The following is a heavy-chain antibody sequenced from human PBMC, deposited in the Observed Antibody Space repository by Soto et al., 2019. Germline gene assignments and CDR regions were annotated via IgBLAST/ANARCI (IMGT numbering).Heavy chain of an antibody. Sequence: GGSLRLSCAASGFTFSNAWMNWVRQAPGKGLEWVGRIKSKTDGGTTDYAAPVKGRFTISRDDSKNTLYLQMNSLKTEDTAVYYCTTDSCSSTSCYGWPLLYYGMDVWGQGTTVTVSS. J-gene: IGHJ6*02. CDR3: TTDSCSSTSCYGWPLLYYGMDV. CDR1: GFTFSNAW. V-gene: IGHV3-15*07. CDR2: IKSKTDGGTT. D-gene: IGHD2-2*01.